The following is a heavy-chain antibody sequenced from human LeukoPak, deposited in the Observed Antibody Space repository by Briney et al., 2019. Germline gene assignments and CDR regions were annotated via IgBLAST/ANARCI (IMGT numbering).Heavy chain of an antibody. Sequence: SETLSLTCTVSGGSISSSSFYWGWIRQPAGKGLEWIGSIYYSGSTYYNPSLKSRVTISVDTSKNQFSLKLSSVTAADTAVYYCTRGGNYYESAFDIWGQGTLVTVSS. CDR1: GGSISSSSFY. CDR3: TRGGNYYESAFDI. CDR2: IYYSGST. J-gene: IGHJ3*02. D-gene: IGHD1-26*01. V-gene: IGHV4-39*07.